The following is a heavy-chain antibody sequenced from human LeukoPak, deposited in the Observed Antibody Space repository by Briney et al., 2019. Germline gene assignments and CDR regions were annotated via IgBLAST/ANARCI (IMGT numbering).Heavy chain of an antibody. CDR3: ARQDDSIFDY. Sequence: PSETLSLTCIVSGYSISSGYFWGWIRQPPGEGLEWIGRIYHSGSTNYNPSLKSRVTISVDTSKNQFSLKLSSVTAADTAVYYCARQDDSIFDYWGQGTLVTVSS. V-gene: IGHV4-38-2*02. J-gene: IGHJ4*02. CDR1: GYSISSGYF. D-gene: IGHD2-15*01. CDR2: IYHSGST.